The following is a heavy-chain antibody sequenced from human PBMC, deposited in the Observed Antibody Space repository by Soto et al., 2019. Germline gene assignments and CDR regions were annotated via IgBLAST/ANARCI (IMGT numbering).Heavy chain of an antibody. CDR1: GYTFHSYG. CDR3: AREISSGWANWFAT. Sequence: QVQLVPSGAEVKKPGASVKVSCKASGYTFHSYGISWVRQAPGQGLEWMGTISGYNGNTNYAQKLHGRVTMTTDTSTSTAYMELRSLRSDAPALYYCAREISSGWANWFATWGQGALVTVSA. J-gene: IGHJ5*02. D-gene: IGHD6-19*01. V-gene: IGHV1-18*04. CDR2: ISGYNGNT.